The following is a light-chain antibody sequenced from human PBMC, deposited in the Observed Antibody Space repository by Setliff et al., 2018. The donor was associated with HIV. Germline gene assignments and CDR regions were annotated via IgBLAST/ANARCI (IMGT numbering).Light chain of an antibody. CDR3: CLYAVTNTRP. CDR2: EGN. Sequence: QSVLTQPASVSGSPGQSITISCTGTSSDVDSYNLVSWYQQYPGTAPKLMIYEGNKRPSGVSNRFSGSRSDNTASLTISGLQAEDEADYYCCLYAVTNTRPFGTGTKVTVL. J-gene: IGLJ1*01. V-gene: IGLV2-23*01. CDR1: SSDVDSYNL.